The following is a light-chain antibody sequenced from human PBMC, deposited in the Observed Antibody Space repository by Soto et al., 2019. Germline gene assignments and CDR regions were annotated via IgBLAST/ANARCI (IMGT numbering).Light chain of an antibody. CDR2: WAS. CDR3: QQYYSVPPWT. CDR1: QSVLSSSNNKNY. V-gene: IGKV4-1*01. J-gene: IGKJ1*01. Sequence: DIVMTQSPDSLAVSLGERATINCKSSQSVLSSSNNKNYLAWYQQKPGQPPKLLFYWASTRESGVPDRFSGSGSGTDFTLPISSLQAEDVAVYYCQQYYSVPPWTFGQGTKVEIK.